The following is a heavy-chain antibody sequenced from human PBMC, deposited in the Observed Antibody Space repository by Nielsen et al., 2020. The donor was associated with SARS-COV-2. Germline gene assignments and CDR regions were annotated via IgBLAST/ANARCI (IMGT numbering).Heavy chain of an antibody. CDR2: ISYDGSNK. CDR3: AKAPYGSGRQIDY. V-gene: IGHV3-30*18. J-gene: IGHJ4*02. D-gene: IGHD3-10*01. CDR1: GFTFSSYG. Sequence: GGSLRLSCAASGFTFSSYGMHWVRQAPGKGLEWVAVISYDGSNKYYADSVKGRFTIPRDNSKNTLYLQMNSLRAEDTAVYYCAKAPYGSGRQIDYWGQGTLVTVSS.